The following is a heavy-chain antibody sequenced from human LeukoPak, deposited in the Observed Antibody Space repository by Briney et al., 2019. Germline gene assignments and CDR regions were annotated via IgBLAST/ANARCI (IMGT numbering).Heavy chain of an antibody. CDR3: ARDRQYCSGGNCYPEWFDP. Sequence: SQTLSLTCTVSGGSISGGDYYWSWIRQPPGKGLEWIGYIYYSGSTYYNPSLKSRVTISVDTSKNQFSLKLSSVTAADTAVYYCARDRQYCSGGNCYPEWFDPWGQGTPVTVSS. CDR1: GGSISGGDYY. J-gene: IGHJ5*02. V-gene: IGHV4-30-4*01. CDR2: IYYSGST. D-gene: IGHD2-15*01.